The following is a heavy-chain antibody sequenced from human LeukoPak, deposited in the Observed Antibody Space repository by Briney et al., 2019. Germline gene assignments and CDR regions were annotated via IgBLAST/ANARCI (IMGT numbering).Heavy chain of an antibody. J-gene: IGHJ6*03. V-gene: IGHV3-30*02. CDR2: IQYDGSNK. D-gene: IGHD1-1*01. CDR3: AKSNHGPTAPYYYYYYMDV. Sequence: GGSLRLSCAASGFTFSSYGIHWVRQAPGKGLEWVAFIQYDGSNKYYADSVKGRSTISRDNSKNTLYLQMNSLRAEDTAVYYCAKSNHGPTAPYYYYYYMDVWGKGTTVTVSS. CDR1: GFTFSSYG.